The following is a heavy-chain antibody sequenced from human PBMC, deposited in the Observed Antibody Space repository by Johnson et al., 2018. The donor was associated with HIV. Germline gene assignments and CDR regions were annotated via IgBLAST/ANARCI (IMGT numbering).Heavy chain of an antibody. CDR1: GFTVSSNY. D-gene: IGHD3-3*01. J-gene: IGHJ3*02. CDR2: IYSGGST. CDR3: ARDGGEWLLSTAFDI. Sequence: VQLMESGGGLIQPGGSLRLSCAASGFTVSSNYMSWVRQAPGKGLEWVSVIYSGGSTYYADSVKGRFTISRDNSKNTLYLQMNSLRAEDTAVYDCARDGGEWLLSTAFDIWGQGTMVTVSS. V-gene: IGHV3-66*03.